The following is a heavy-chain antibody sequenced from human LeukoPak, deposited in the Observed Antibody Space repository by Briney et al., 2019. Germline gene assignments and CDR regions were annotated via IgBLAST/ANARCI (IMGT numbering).Heavy chain of an antibody. V-gene: IGHV3-23*01. CDR1: GFTFSSYA. CDR3: ARVGCSSTSCYMYYYYMDV. Sequence: GGSLRLSCAASGFTFSSYAMSWVRQAPGKGLEWVSAISGSGGSTYYADSVKGRFTISRDNSKNTLYLQMNSLRAEDTALYYCARVGCSSTSCYMYYYYMDVWGKGTTVTVSS. CDR2: ISGSGGST. J-gene: IGHJ6*03. D-gene: IGHD2-2*02.